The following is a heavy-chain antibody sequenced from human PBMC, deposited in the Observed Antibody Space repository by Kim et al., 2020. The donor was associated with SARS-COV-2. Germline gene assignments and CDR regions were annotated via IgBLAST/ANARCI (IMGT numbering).Heavy chain of an antibody. CDR1: GGSISSSSYY. CDR3: ARQYFGYSSGWYRLTPTNWFDP. D-gene: IGHD6-19*01. CDR2: IYYSGST. J-gene: IGHJ5*02. V-gene: IGHV4-39*01. Sequence: SETLSLTCTVSGGSISSSSYYWGWIRQPPGKGLEWIGSIYYSGSTYYNPSLKSRVTISVDTSKNQFSLKLSSVTAADTAVYYCARQYFGYSSGWYRLTPTNWFDPWGQGTLVTVSS.